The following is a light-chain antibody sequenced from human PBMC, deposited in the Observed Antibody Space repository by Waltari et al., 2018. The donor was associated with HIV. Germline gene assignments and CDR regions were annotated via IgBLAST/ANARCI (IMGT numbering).Light chain of an antibody. CDR2: QDS. CDR1: NLGDKY. CDR3: QAWDSSTAVV. V-gene: IGLV3-1*01. Sequence: SYELTQPPSVSVSPGQTASITCSGDNLGDKYACWSQQKPGQSPVLVIYQDSKRPSGIPERFSGSNSGNTATLTISGTQAMDEADYYCQAWDSSTAVVFGGGTKLTVL. J-gene: IGLJ2*01.